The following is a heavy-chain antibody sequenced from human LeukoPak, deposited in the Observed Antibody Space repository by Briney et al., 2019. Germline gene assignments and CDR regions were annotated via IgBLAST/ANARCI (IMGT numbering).Heavy chain of an antibody. Sequence: ASVKVSCKASGYTFTGYYMHWLRQAPGQGLEWRGGINPKSGSTNYAQKFQGRVTMTRDTSISTAYMALSRLRSVDMAVCYCARRAGRGWYFDYGGEGPLVPVSS. V-gene: IGHV1-2*02. CDR2: INPKSGST. J-gene: IGHJ4*02. D-gene: IGHD6-19*01. CDR1: GYTFTGYY. CDR3: ARRAGRGWYFDY.